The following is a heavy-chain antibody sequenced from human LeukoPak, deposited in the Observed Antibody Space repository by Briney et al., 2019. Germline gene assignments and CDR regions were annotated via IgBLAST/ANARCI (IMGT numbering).Heavy chain of an antibody. CDR3: GRESPGSFYFDY. Sequence: GGSLRLSCAAAGFTVSSKYMSWVRQAPGKGLEWVSVIYIGDTTYYADAVKGRFTISRDSSKNTLYLQMNSLRVEDTAVYYCGRESPGSFYFDYWGQGTLVTVSS. J-gene: IGHJ4*02. V-gene: IGHV3-53*01. CDR2: IYIGDTT. CDR1: GFTVSSKY. D-gene: IGHD3-10*01.